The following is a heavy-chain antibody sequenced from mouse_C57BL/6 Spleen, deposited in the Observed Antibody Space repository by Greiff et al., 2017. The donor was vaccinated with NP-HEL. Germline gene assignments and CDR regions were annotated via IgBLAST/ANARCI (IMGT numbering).Heavy chain of an antibody. CDR2: ISGGGGNT. D-gene: IGHD4-1*01. J-gene: IGHJ2*01. CDR1: GFTFSSYT. Sequence: EVMLVESGGGLVKPGGSLKLSCAASGFTFSSYTMSWVRQTPEKRLEWVATISGGGGNTYYPDSVKGRFTISRDNAKNTLYLQMSSLRSEDTALYYCARRLTGTFLFDYWGQGTTLTVSS. V-gene: IGHV5-9*01. CDR3: ARRLTGTFLFDY.